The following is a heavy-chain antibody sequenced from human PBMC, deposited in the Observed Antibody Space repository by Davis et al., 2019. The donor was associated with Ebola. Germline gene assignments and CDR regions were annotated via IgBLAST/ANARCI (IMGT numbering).Heavy chain of an antibody. CDR2: ISGSGGNT. J-gene: IGHJ4*02. Sequence: PGGSLRLSCADSVITFSSYAMTWVRQAPGKGLEWVSAISGSGGNTYYADSVKGRITISRDNAKNSLYLQVNSLRDEDTAVYYCAKFSRAGDSVWGQGTLVTVSS. V-gene: IGHV3-23*01. CDR1: VITFSSYA. D-gene: IGHD6-13*01. CDR3: AKFSRAGDSV.